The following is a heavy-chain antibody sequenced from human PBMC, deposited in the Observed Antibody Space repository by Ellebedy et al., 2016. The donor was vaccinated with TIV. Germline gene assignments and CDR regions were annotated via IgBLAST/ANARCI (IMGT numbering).Heavy chain of an antibody. V-gene: IGHV1-2*02. CDR3: ARGGYDILTGYYRPFDY. CDR2: INPNSGGT. Sequence: ASVKVSXXASGYTFTGYYMHWVRQAPGQGLEWMGWINPNSGGTNYAQKFQGRVTMTRDTSISTAYMELSRLRSDDTAVYYCARGGYDILTGYYRPFDYWGQGTLVTVSS. D-gene: IGHD3-9*01. CDR1: GYTFTGYY. J-gene: IGHJ4*02.